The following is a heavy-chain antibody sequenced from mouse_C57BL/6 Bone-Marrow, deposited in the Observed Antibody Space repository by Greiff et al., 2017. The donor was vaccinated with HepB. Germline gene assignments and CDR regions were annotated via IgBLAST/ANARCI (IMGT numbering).Heavy chain of an antibody. CDR3: TTSGSQN. Sequence: VQLKQSGAELVRPGASVKLSCTASGFNIKDDYMHWVKQRPEQGLEWIGWIDPENGDTEYASKFQGKATITADTSSNTAYLQLSSLTSEDTAVYYCTTSGSQNWGQGTTLTVSS. CDR2: IDPENGDT. J-gene: IGHJ2*01. V-gene: IGHV14-4*01. D-gene: IGHD3-1*01. CDR1: GFNIKDDY.